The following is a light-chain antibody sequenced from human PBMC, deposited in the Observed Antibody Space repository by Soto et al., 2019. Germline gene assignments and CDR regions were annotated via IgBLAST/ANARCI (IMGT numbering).Light chain of an antibody. CDR3: QQCDDFIT. V-gene: IGKV1-33*01. CDR2: EAS. Sequence: DIQMTQSPSSLSASVGDRVTITCQASQDIKNYLNWYQQKPGKAPKLLIYEASNLETGVPSRFSGSGSGRTFTFTISSLQADDIATYYCQQCDDFITFGGGTRMEIK. J-gene: IGKJ4*01. CDR1: QDIKNY.